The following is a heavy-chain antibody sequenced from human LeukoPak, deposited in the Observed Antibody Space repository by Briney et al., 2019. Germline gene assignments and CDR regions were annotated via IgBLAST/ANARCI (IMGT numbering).Heavy chain of an antibody. D-gene: IGHD4-23*01. Sequence: GGSLRLSCTASGFTFSSFAMHWVRQAPGKGLQWVAFIRYDGSNTYYADSVEGRFTISRDNSKNMLYLQMNSLRVEDTALYYCARDYRATVVTAGPDHWGQGTLVTVSS. J-gene: IGHJ4*02. CDR1: GFTFSSFA. CDR3: ARDYRATVVTAGPDH. V-gene: IGHV3-30*02. CDR2: IRYDGSNT.